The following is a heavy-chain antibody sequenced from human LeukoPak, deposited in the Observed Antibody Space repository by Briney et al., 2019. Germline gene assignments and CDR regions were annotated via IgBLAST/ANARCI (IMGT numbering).Heavy chain of an antibody. CDR2: INQDGTEK. D-gene: IGHD2-2*01. CDR3: ARDYDVVVPAAPSGSYYYYYYMDV. Sequence: PGESLRLSCAASGFSFTTYWMSWVRQAPGKGLEWVANINQDGTEKYYVDSVKGRFTISRDNAKNSLYLQMNSLRAEDTAVYYCARDYDVVVPAAPSGSYYYYYYMDVWGKGTTVTISS. J-gene: IGHJ6*03. CDR1: GFSFTTYW. V-gene: IGHV3-7*01.